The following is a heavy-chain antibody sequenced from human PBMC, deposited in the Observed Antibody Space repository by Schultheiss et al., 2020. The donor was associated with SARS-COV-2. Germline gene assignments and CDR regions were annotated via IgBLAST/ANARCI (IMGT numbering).Heavy chain of an antibody. J-gene: IGHJ4*02. CDR3: GRGYQAVHY. V-gene: IGHV3-30*04. D-gene: IGHD2-2*01. Sequence: GGSLRLSCAASGFTFSSYAMHWVRQAPGKGLEWVAVISYDGSNKYYADSVKGRFTISRDNSKNTLYLQMNSLRADDTAVYFCGRGYQAVHYWGQGILVTVSS. CDR1: GFTFSSYA. CDR2: ISYDGSNK.